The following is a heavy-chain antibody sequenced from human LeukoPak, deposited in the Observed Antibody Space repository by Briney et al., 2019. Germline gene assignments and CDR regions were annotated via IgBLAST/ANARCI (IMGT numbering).Heavy chain of an antibody. D-gene: IGHD5-24*01. CDR1: GGSISSSSHY. CDR3: ASWPLVDMTTSGLDH. J-gene: IGHJ4*02. Sequence: SETLSLTCTVSGGSISSSSHYRGWIRQPPGKGLEWIGTIYYSGSAYYNPSLNSRVTISVDTSKNQFSLKLSSVTAADTAVYYCASWPLVDMTTSGLDHWGQGTLVTVSS. CDR2: IYYSGSA. V-gene: IGHV4-39*01.